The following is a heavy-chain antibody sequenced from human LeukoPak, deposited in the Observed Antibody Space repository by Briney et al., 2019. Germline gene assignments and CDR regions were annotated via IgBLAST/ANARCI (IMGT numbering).Heavy chain of an antibody. CDR2: IKQDGSEK. Sequence: GGSLRLSCAASGFTFSTDWMSWVRQAPGKGLEWVANIKQDGSEKYYVDSVKGRFTISRDNAKNSLYLQMNSLRAEDTAMYYCARDSAGNDYWGQGTLVTVSS. J-gene: IGHJ4*02. CDR3: ARDSAGNDY. V-gene: IGHV3-7*01. CDR1: GFTFSTDW. D-gene: IGHD6-13*01.